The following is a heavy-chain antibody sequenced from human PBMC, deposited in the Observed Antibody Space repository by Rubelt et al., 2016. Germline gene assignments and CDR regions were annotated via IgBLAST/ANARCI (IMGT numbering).Heavy chain of an antibody. CDR3: AGERAPRRLYY. Sequence: VQLVQSGAEMKKPGASVKVSCKASGYTFTSYGISWVRKAPGQGLEWMGWINPNSGGTNLAQKVAGQGTRTSDTSISTGYVELSRLGSDDTAVYYCAGERAPRRLYYWCQGTLVTVTS. CDR2: INPNSGGT. V-gene: IGHV1-2*02. J-gene: IGHJ4*02. D-gene: IGHD2-15*01. CDR1: GYTFTSYG.